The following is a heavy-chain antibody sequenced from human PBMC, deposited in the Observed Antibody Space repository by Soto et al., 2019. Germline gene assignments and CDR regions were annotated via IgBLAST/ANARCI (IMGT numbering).Heavy chain of an antibody. J-gene: IGHJ6*02. CDR1: GFTFSSYD. V-gene: IGHV3-13*01. CDR3: ARCYCSGGSCYYYYYGMDV. D-gene: IGHD2-15*01. Sequence: EVQLVESGGGLVQPGGSLRLSCAASGFTFSSYDMHWVRQATGKGLEWVSAIGTAGDTYYPGSVKGRFTISRENAKNSLXXQMNRLRGGDTAVYYCARCYCSGGSCYYYYYGMDVWGQGTTVTVSS. CDR2: IGTAGDT.